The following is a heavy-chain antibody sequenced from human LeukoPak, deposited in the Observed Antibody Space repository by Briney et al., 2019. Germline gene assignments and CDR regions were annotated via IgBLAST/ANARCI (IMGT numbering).Heavy chain of an antibody. CDR1: GGSISSYY. V-gene: IGHV4-59*01. J-gene: IGHJ6*04. D-gene: IGHD3-10*01. Sequence: SETLSLTCTVSGGSISSYYWSWIRQPPGKGLEWIGYIYYSGSTNYNPSLKSRVTISEDTSKNQFSLKLSSVTAADTAVYYCARAPKTVTMVRGVIISAVDVWGKGTTVTVSS. CDR3: ARAPKTVTMVRGVIISAVDV. CDR2: IYYSGST.